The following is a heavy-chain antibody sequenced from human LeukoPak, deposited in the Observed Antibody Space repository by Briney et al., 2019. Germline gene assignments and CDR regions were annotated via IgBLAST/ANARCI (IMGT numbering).Heavy chain of an antibody. CDR3: ARGNYYAMDV. CDR2: IHSDGSST. J-gene: IGHJ6*02. CDR1: GFTFSSYW. Sequence: PGGSLRLSCAASGFTFSSYWMNWVRQAPGKGLVWVSRIHSDGSSTTYVDSVKGRFTISRDNAKNTLYLQMNSLRAEDTAFYYCARGNYYAMDVWGQGTTVTVSS. V-gene: IGHV3-74*03.